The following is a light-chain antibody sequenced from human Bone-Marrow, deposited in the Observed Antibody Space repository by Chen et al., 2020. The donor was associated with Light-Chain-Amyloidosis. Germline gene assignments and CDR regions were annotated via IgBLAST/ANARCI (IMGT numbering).Light chain of an antibody. J-gene: IGKJ1*01. V-gene: IGKV2-24*01. CDR1: ETLVHRDGNTY. CDR2: KIF. Sequence: DIVMTQTPLSSPVTLGQPASISCRSSETLVHRDGNTYLSWLQQRPGQPPRLLFYKIFNRFSGVPDRFSASGSGTDFTLKITRVEAEDVGVYYCLQATRFPWTFGQGTKVEI. CDR3: LQATRFPWT.